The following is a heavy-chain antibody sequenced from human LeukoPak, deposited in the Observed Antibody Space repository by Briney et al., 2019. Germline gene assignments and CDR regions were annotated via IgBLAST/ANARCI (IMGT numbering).Heavy chain of an antibody. CDR3: AREITGTTDY. J-gene: IGHJ4*02. D-gene: IGHD1-20*01. Sequence: PGGTLRLSCAASGFTFSSYEMNWVRQAPGKGLEWVSYISGSGSNIYYADSVKGRFTISRDNAKNSLYLQMNSLRAEDTAVYYCAREITGTTDYWGQGTLVTVPS. CDR1: GFTFSSYE. V-gene: IGHV3-48*03. CDR2: ISGSGSNI.